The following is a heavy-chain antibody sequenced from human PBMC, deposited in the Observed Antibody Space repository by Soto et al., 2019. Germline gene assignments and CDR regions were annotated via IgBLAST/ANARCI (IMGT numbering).Heavy chain of an antibody. Sequence: VQLVESGGGVVQPGRSLRLSCAASGFSFNTYGMHWVRQAPGKGLEWVTVISDDGSKKYYADSVKGRFTISRNNSKDKLYLQMNSLRAEDTAVYFCAKGAVAVWRSDYNYYYLDGWGTGTTVTVSS. V-gene: IGHV3-30*18. J-gene: IGHJ6*03. D-gene: IGHD6-19*01. CDR2: ISDDGSKK. CDR1: GFSFNTYG. CDR3: AKGAVAVWRSDYNYYYLDG.